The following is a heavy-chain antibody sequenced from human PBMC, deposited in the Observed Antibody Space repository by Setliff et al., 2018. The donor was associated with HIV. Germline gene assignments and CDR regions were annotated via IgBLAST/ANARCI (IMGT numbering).Heavy chain of an antibody. V-gene: IGHV4-39*01. CDR3: ARHKDPPGSRWIFYYYYMDL. CDR2: IYDSGST. J-gene: IGHJ6*03. CDR1: GASISNYNSY. Sequence: SETLSLTCTVYGASISNYNSYWGWIRQPPGKRLEWLGSIYDSGSTSYTPSLSSRLTISVDISKYQVSLRLTSVTAADTGGYYCARHKDPPGSRWIFYYYYMDLWGEGTTVTVSS. D-gene: IGHD6-13*01.